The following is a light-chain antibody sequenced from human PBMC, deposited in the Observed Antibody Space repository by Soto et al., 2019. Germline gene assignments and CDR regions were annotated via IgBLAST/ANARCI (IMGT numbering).Light chain of an antibody. CDR1: SSDVGGYNY. Sequence: QSALTQPASGSGSPGQSITISCTGTSSDVGGYNYVSWYQQYPGKAPKVMIYDVTNRPSGVSNRFSGSRSGNTASLTISGLQAEDEADYYCCSFTTSSTYVFGTGTRSPS. CDR2: DVT. J-gene: IGLJ1*01. V-gene: IGLV2-14*01. CDR3: CSFTTSSTYV.